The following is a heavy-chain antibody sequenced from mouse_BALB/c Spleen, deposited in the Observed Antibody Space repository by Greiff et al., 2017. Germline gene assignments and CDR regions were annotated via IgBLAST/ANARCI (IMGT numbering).Heavy chain of an antibody. V-gene: IGHV1-9*01. Sequence: QVQLQQSGAELMKPGASVKISCKATGYTFSSYWIEWVKQRPGHGLEWIGEILPGSGSTNYNEKFKGKATFTADTSSNTAYMQLSSLTSEDSAVYYCARSHDGYYRYFDVWGAGTTVTVSS. CDR3: ARSHDGYYRYFDV. CDR2: ILPGSGST. CDR1: GYTFSSYW. D-gene: IGHD2-3*01. J-gene: IGHJ1*01.